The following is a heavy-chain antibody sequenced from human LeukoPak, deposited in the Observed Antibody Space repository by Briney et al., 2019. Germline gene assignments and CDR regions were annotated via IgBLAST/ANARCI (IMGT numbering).Heavy chain of an antibody. Sequence: SETLSLTCAVYGGSFSGYYWSWIRQPPGKGLEWIGEINHSGSTNYNPSLKSRVTISVDTSKNQFSLKLSSVTAADTAVYYCARVGKQWLVLRGWFDPWGQGTLVTVSS. CDR2: INHSGST. CDR1: GGSFSGYY. J-gene: IGHJ5*02. D-gene: IGHD6-19*01. V-gene: IGHV4-34*01. CDR3: ARVGKQWLVLRGWFDP.